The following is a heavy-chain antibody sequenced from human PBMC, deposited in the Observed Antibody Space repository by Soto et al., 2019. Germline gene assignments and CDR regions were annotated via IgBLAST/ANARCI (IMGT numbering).Heavy chain of an antibody. D-gene: IGHD6-13*01. CDR2: IYYSGST. V-gene: IGHV4-39*07. J-gene: IGHJ5*02. CDR1: GGSISSSSYF. Sequence: SETLSLTCSVSGGSISSSSYFWGWIRQPPGKGLEWIGSIYYSGSTNYNPSLKSRVTISVDTSKNQFSLKLSSVTAADTAVYYCARGIAADELGWFDPWGQGTLVTVSS. CDR3: ARGIAADELGWFDP.